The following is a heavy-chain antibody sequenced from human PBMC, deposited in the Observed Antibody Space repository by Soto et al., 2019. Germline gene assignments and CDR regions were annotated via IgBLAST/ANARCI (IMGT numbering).Heavy chain of an antibody. V-gene: IGHV4-31*03. CDR1: GGSISSGGYY. J-gene: IGHJ4*02. Sequence: PSETLSLTCTVSGGSISSGGYYWSWIRQHPGKGLEWIGYIYYSGSTYYNPSLKSRVTISVDMSKNQFSLKLSSVTAADTAVYYCARTHLGELSASDWGQGTLVTVSS. CDR3: ARTHLGELSASD. CDR2: IYYSGST. D-gene: IGHD3-16*02.